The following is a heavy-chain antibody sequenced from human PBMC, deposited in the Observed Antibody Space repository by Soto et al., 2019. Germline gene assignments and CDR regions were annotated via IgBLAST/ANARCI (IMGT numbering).Heavy chain of an antibody. CDR1: GYSFTSYW. CDR3: ARHHESGWAYYYYYGMDV. CDR2: IYPGDSDT. J-gene: IGHJ6*02. V-gene: IGHV5-51*01. Sequence: PGESLKISCKGSGYSFTSYWIGWVRQMPGKGLEWMGIIYPGDSDTRYSPSFQGQVTISADRSISTAYLQWSSLKASDTAMYYCARHHESGWAYYYYYGMDVWGQGTTVTVSS. D-gene: IGHD3-3*01.